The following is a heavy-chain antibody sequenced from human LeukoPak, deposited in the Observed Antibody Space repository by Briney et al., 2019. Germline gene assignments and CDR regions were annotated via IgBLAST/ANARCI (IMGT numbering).Heavy chain of an antibody. CDR3: ARDFSSSWSPLDY. V-gene: IGHV4-59*12. Sequence: SETLSLTCTVSGGSMSSYYWSWIRQPAGKGLEWIGEIYHSGSTNYNPSLKSRVTISVDKSKNQFSLKLSSVTAADTAVYYCARDFSSSWSPLDYWGQGTLVTVSS. CDR1: GGSMSSYY. CDR2: IYHSGST. J-gene: IGHJ4*02. D-gene: IGHD6-13*01.